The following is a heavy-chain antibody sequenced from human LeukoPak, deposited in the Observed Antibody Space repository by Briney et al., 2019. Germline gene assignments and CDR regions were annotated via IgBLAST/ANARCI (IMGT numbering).Heavy chain of an antibody. D-gene: IGHD6-19*01. Sequence: SETLSLTCTVSGYSISSGYNWGWIRQPPGKGLEWIGSIYHSGSTYYNPSLKSRVTISVDTSKNQFSLKLSSVTAADTAVYYCARARGIAVAGTRDAFDIWGQGTMVTVSS. CDR2: IYHSGST. V-gene: IGHV4-38-2*02. CDR1: GYSISSGYN. CDR3: ARARGIAVAGTRDAFDI. J-gene: IGHJ3*02.